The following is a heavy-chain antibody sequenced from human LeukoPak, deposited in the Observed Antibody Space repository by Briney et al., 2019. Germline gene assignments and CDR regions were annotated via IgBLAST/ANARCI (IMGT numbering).Heavy chain of an antibody. CDR3: ARFKWELDAFDI. CDR2: MNPNSGNT. Sequence: ASVKVSCKASGYTFTSYDILWVRPATGQGLEWMGWMNPNSGNTGYAQKLQGRVTMTTDTSTSTAYMELRSLRSDDTAVYYCARFKWELDAFDIWGQGTMVTVSS. D-gene: IGHD1-26*01. CDR1: GYTFTSYD. V-gene: IGHV1-8*01. J-gene: IGHJ3*02.